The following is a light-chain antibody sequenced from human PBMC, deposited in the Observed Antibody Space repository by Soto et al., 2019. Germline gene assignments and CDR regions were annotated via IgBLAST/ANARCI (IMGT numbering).Light chain of an antibody. CDR2: DAS. V-gene: IGKV3-11*01. CDR3: QQRSNWPPEIT. Sequence: FLTQSPGTLSLSRWEIATLSWRASQSVTTYLAWYQQKPGQAPRLLIYDASVRATGIPARFSASGSGTDFTLTISSLEPEDFAVYYCQQRSNWPPEITFGQGTRLEIK. J-gene: IGKJ5*01. CDR1: QSVTTY.